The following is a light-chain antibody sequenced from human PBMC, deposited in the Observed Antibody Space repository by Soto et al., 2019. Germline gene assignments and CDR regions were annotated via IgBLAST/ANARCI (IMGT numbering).Light chain of an antibody. J-gene: IGLJ3*02. CDR3: ASYTGSSTYL. CDR1: SGDVGFYDF. V-gene: IGLV2-14*03. Sequence: QSALAQPASMSGSPGQSITISCTGTSGDVGFYDFVSWYQQHPGKVPRLIIYGVTKRPSGVSHRFSGSKSGNTASLTISGLQVEDEAAYSCASYTGSSTYLFXGGTKVTVL. CDR2: GVT.